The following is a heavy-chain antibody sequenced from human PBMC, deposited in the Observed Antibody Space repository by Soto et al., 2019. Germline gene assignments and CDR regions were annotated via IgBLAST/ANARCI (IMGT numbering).Heavy chain of an antibody. Sequence: SETLSLTCVVSGYSISSGNYWGWIRQPPGQGLEWLGSFYHSGNTYYNPSLKSRVTIAEDGSKNQFSLRLNSVTAADTAVYFCARARWYDGFDIWGQGTLVTVSS. CDR3: ARARWYDGFDI. D-gene: IGHD2-15*01. CDR1: GYSISSGNY. CDR2: FYHSGNT. V-gene: IGHV4-38-2*01. J-gene: IGHJ3*02.